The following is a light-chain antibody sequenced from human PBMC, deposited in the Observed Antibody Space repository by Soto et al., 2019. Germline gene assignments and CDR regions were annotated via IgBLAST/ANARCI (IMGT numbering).Light chain of an antibody. Sequence: PGARATLSCRASQSVSRSYLGWYQQKPGQAPRLLIYGASNRATGIPDRFSGSGSGTDFTLTISRLQPEDFAVYYCQQYGSSPYTFGQGTKLEIK. J-gene: IGKJ2*01. CDR2: GAS. V-gene: IGKV3-20*01. CDR1: QSVSRSY. CDR3: QQYGSSPYT.